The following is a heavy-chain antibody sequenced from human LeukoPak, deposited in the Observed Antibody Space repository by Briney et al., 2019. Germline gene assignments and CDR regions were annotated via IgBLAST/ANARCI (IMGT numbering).Heavy chain of an antibody. V-gene: IGHV1-46*01. CDR1: GYTFTSYY. J-gene: IGHJ4*02. CDR2: INPSGGST. D-gene: IGHD3-22*01. Sequence: GASVKVSCKASGYTFTSYYMHWVRQAPGQGLEWMGIINPSGGSTSYAQKFQGRVTMTRDTSTSTVYMELSSLRSEDTAVYYCARAGSVYYPMNSFDYWGQGTLVTVSS. CDR3: ARAGSVYYPMNSFDY.